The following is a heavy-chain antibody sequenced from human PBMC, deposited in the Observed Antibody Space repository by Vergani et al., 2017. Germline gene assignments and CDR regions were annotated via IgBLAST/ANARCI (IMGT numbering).Heavy chain of an antibody. CDR3: ARDRAYYYYGMDV. V-gene: IGHV3-7*01. J-gene: IGHJ6*02. Sequence: EVQLVESGGGLVKPGGSLRLSCAASGFTFSNAWMSWVRQAPGKGLEWVANIKQDGSEKYYVDSVKGRFTISRDNAKNSLYLQMNSLRAEDTAVYYCARDRAYYYYGMDVWGQGTTVTVSS. CDR2: IKQDGSEK. CDR1: GFTFSNAW.